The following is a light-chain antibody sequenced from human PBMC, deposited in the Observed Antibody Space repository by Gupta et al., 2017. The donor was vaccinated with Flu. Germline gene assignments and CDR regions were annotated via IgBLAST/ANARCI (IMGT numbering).Light chain of an antibody. CDR3: QQRSNRPMCT. V-gene: IGKV3-11*01. J-gene: IGKJ2*02. CDR1: QSVSDY. CDR2: SPS. Sequence: EIVLTQSPATLSLSPGDRADLSCRASQSVSDYIVWYQQKPGQPPRLLLFSPSTRAAGIPPRFSVSGSGEDFTLTISSREPEDFAVYYCQQRSNRPMCTFGQGTRLEI.